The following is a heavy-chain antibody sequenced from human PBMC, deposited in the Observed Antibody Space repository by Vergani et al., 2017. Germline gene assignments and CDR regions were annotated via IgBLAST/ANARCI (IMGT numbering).Heavy chain of an antibody. J-gene: IGHJ6*02. Sequence: QVQLQESGPGLVKPSETLSLTCTVSGGSISSYYWSWIRQPPGTGLEWIGYIYYSGSTNYNPSLKSRVTISVDTSQNQFSLKLSSVTAADTAVYYCAREVRYYDFWRGRMDVWGQGTTVTVSS. D-gene: IGHD3-3*01. V-gene: IGHV4-59*01. CDR3: AREVRYYDFWRGRMDV. CDR1: GGSISSYY. CDR2: IYYSGST.